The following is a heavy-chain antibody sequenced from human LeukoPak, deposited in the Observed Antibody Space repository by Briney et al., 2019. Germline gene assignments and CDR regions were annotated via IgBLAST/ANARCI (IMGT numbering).Heavy chain of an antibody. CDR2: INTNTGNP. CDR3: AREANYGWVYAFDI. CDR1: GYTFTSYA. D-gene: IGHD3-10*01. J-gene: IGHJ3*02. Sequence: ASVKVSCKASGYTFTSYAMNWVRQAPGQGLEWMGWINTNTGNPTYAQGFTGRFVFSLDTSVSTAYLQISSLKAEDTAVYYCAREANYGWVYAFDIWGQRTMVTVSS. V-gene: IGHV7-4-1*02.